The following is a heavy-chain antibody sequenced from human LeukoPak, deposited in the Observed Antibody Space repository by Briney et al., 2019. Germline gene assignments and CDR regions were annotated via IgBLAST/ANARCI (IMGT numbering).Heavy chain of an antibody. Sequence: ASVKVSCKASGYTFTGYGISWVRQAPGQGLEWMGWISAYNGNTNYAQKLQGRVTMTTDTSTSTAYMELRSLRSDDTAVYYCARREYSYGHEDYWGQGTLVTVSS. CDR2: ISAYNGNT. V-gene: IGHV1-18*04. CDR1: GYTFTGYG. D-gene: IGHD5-18*01. J-gene: IGHJ4*02. CDR3: ARREYSYGHEDY.